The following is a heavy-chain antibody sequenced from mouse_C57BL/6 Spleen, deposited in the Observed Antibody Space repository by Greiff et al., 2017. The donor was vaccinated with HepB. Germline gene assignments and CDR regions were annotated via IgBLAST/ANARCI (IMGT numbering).Heavy chain of an antibody. CDR2: IDPETGGT. CDR1: GYTFTDYE. J-gene: IGHJ4*01. V-gene: IGHV1-15*01. D-gene: IGHD1-1*01. CDR3: TRWGLYGSSEGYYAMDY. Sequence: VQLQQSGAELVRPGASVTLSCKASGYTFTDYEMHWVKQTPVHGLEWIGAIDPETGGTAYNQKFKGKAILTADKSSSTAYMELRSLTSEDSAVYYCTRWGLYGSSEGYYAMDYWGQGTSVTVSS.